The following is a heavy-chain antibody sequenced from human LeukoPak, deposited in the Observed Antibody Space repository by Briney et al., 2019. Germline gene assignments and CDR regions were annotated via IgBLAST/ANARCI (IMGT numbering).Heavy chain of an antibody. Sequence: GGSLRLSCAASGFTFSTYNMNWVRQAPGKGLEWVSSISTGSTYMYYADSVKGRFTISRDNAKNSLFLQINSLRAEDTAVYYCATYSSSNGREFQYWGQGTLVTVSS. D-gene: IGHD2-2*01. J-gene: IGHJ1*01. V-gene: IGHV3-21*01. CDR3: ATYSSSNGREFQY. CDR2: ISTGSTYM. CDR1: GFTFSTYN.